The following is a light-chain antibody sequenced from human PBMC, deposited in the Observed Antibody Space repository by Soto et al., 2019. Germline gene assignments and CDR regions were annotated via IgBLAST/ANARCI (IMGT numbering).Light chain of an antibody. CDR2: GAS. V-gene: IGKV3-20*01. CDR3: QQYGTPPQT. J-gene: IGKJ1*01. CDR1: QYINTR. Sequence: EIVLTQSPATLSSCPGDRVTLSCRASQYINTRLAWYQHRPGQAPRLLIYGASSRATGIPDRFSGSGSGTDFTLTISRLEPEDFAVYYCQQYGTPPQTFGQGTKVDI.